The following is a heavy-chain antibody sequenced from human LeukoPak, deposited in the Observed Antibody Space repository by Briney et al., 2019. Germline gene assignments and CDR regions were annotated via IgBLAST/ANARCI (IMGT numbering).Heavy chain of an antibody. Sequence: GGSLRLSCAASGFTFRTYGIHWVRQAPGKGLEWVTFIRYDGSSKFYADSVKGRFTISRDNSKDTLYLQMNSLRAEDTAVYYCARDASTTVTIPRRFDPWGQGTLVTVSS. V-gene: IGHV3-30*02. CDR1: GFTFRTYG. J-gene: IGHJ5*02. CDR3: ARDASTTVTIPRRFDP. D-gene: IGHD4-17*01. CDR2: IRYDGSSK.